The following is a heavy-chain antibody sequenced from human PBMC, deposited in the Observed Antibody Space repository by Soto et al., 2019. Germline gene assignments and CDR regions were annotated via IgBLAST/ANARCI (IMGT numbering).Heavy chain of an antibody. CDR2: IYHSGST. D-gene: IGHD3-3*01. CDR1: GGSINSGDYS. V-gene: IGHV4-30-2*01. J-gene: IGHJ6*04. Sequence: PSETLSLTCAVSGGSINSGDYSWSWIRRPPGKGLEWIGYIYHSGSTNYNPSLKSRVTISVDRSMNQFSLKLRSVTAADTAVYYCARGQFWSGHTYGLDVWGKGTTVTVSS. CDR3: ARGQFWSGHTYGLDV.